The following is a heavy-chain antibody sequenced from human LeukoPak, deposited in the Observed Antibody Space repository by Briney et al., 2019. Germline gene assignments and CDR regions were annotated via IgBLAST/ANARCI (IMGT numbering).Heavy chain of an antibody. CDR2: INPNSGGT. CDR1: GYTFTGYY. J-gene: IGHJ5*02. V-gene: IGHV1-2*02. D-gene: IGHD3-22*01. CDR3: ARGPITMIVVVINDNWFDP. Sequence: ASEKVSCKASGYTFTGYYMHWVRQAPGQGLEWMGWINPNSGGTNYAQKFQGRVTMTRDTSISTAYMELSRLRSDDTAVYYCARGPITMIVVVINDNWFDPWGQGTLVTVSS.